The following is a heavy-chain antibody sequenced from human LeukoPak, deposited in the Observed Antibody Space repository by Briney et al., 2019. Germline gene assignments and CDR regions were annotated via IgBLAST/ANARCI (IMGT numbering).Heavy chain of an antibody. Sequence: GGSLRLSCAASGFTFSSYSMNWVRQAPGKGLEWVSYISSSSSTIYYADSVKGRFTISRDNAKNSLYLQMNSLRAEDTAVYYCARSMGKYYDSSGYYDYWGQGTLVTVSS. CDR2: ISSSSSTI. D-gene: IGHD3-22*01. CDR3: ARSMGKYYDSSGYYDY. CDR1: GFTFSSYS. J-gene: IGHJ4*02. V-gene: IGHV3-48*04.